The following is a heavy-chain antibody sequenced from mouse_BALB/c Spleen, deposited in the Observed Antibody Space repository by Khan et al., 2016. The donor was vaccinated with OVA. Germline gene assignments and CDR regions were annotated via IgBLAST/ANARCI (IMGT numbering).Heavy chain of an antibody. CDR1: GYTFTNAG. V-gene: IGHV9-4*02. D-gene: IGHD2-14*01. CDR2: INTHSGVP. Sequence: QIQLVQSGPELKKPGETVRISCKASGYTFTNAGMQWVQKMPGKGLKWIGWINTHSGVPKYAEDFKGRFAFSLETSARTVYLQITNLKNEDTATYFCARGGAAYYRNDGGAMDYWGQGTSVTGSS. J-gene: IGHJ4*01. CDR3: ARGGAAYYRNDGGAMDY.